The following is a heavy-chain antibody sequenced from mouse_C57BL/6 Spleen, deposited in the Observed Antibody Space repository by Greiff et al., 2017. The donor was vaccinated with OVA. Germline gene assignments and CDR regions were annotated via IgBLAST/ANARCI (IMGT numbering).Heavy chain of an antibody. CDR2: INPGSGGT. CDR1: GYAFTNYL. J-gene: IGHJ3*01. CDR3: ARSDGFAY. V-gene: IGHV1-54*01. Sequence: VHLVESGAELVRPGTSVKVSCKASGYAFTNYLIEWVKQRPGQGLEWIGVINPGSGGTNYNEKFKGKATLTADKSSSTAYMQLSSLTSEDSAVYFCARSDGFAYWGQGTLVTVSA.